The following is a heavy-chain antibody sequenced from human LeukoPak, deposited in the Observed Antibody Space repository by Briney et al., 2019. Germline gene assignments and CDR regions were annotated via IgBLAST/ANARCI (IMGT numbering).Heavy chain of an antibody. D-gene: IGHD6-13*01. V-gene: IGHV3-23*01. CDR3: ARGGSWYDAFDI. J-gene: IGHJ3*02. Sequence: PGGSLRLSCAASGFTFSSYAMSWVRQAPGKGLEWVSAISGSGGSTYYADSVKGRFTISRDNSKDTLYLQMNSLRAEDTAVYYCARGGSWYDAFDIWGQGTMVTVSS. CDR1: GFTFSSYA. CDR2: ISGSGGST.